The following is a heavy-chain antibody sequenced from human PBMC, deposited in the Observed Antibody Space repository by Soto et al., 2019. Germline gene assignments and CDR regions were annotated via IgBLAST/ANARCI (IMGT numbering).Heavy chain of an antibody. CDR3: ARERGRAASSNNWFDP. CDR1: GGSISSGGYS. V-gene: IGHV4-30-2*01. D-gene: IGHD2-15*01. J-gene: IGHJ5*02. Sequence: QLQLQESGSGLVKPSQTLSLTCAVSGGSISSGGYSWSWIRQPPGKGLEWIGYIYHSGSTYYNPSLKSRVTISLDRSKNQFSLKLSSVTAADTAVYYCARERGRAASSNNWFDPWGQGTLVTVSS. CDR2: IYHSGST.